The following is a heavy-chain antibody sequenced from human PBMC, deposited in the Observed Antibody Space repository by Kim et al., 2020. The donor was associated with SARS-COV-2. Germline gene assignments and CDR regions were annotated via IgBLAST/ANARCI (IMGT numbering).Heavy chain of an antibody. CDR1: GGSISGYY. V-gene: IGHV4-4*07. CDR3: ARGGASSKYFDL. CDR2: VYTSGST. Sequence: SETLSLTCTASGGSISGYYWSWIRQPAGKGPEWIGHVYTSGSTQYNPSLRSRVTMSVDASKNQFSPKMSSVTAADTAVYYCARGGASSKYFDLWGRGTLVTVSS. J-gene: IGHJ2*01. D-gene: IGHD2-2*01.